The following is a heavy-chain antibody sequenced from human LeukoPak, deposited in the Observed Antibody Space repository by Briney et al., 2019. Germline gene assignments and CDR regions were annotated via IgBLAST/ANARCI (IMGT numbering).Heavy chain of an antibody. CDR3: ARASTRYCSGGSCQHAFDI. D-gene: IGHD2-15*01. V-gene: IGHV1-8*01. CDR1: GYTFTSYD. CDR2: MNPNSGNT. J-gene: IGHJ3*02. Sequence: ASVKVSCKASGYTFTSYDINWVRQATGQGLEWMGWMNPNSGNTGYAQKFQGRVTMTRNTSISTAYMELSSLRSEDTAVYYCARASTRYCSGGSCQHAFDIWGQGTMVTVSS.